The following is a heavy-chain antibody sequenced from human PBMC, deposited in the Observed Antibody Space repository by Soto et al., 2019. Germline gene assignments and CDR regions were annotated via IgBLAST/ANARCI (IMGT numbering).Heavy chain of an antibody. CDR2: IYYSGST. D-gene: IGHD3-3*01. J-gene: IGHJ6*02. CDR1: GGSISSGGYY. Sequence: TLALTCTVSGGSISSGGYYWSWIRQHPGKGLEWIGYIYYSGSTYYNPSLKSRVTISVDTSKNQFSLKLSSVTAADTAVYYCARDSGRFQRAYYDFWSGYSQETPNKTYGMDVWGQGTTVIVSS. CDR3: ARDSGRFQRAYYDFWSGYSQETPNKTYGMDV. V-gene: IGHV4-31*03.